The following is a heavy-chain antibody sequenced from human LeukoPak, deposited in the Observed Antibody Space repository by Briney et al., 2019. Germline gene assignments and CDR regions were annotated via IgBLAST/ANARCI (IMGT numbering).Heavy chain of an antibody. CDR3: AREGCSGGSCYASPLPY. CDR1: GFTFSSYG. Sequence: PGGSLRLSCAASGFTFSSYGMHWVRQAPGKGLEWVAVIWYDGSNKYYADSVKGRFTTSRDNSKNTLYLQMNSLRAEDTAVYYCAREGCSGGSCYASPLPYWGQGTLVTVSS. V-gene: IGHV3-33*01. J-gene: IGHJ4*02. CDR2: IWYDGSNK. D-gene: IGHD2-15*01.